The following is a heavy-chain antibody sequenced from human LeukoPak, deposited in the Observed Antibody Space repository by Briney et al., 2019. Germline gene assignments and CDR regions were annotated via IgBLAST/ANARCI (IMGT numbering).Heavy chain of an antibody. D-gene: IGHD6-19*01. CDR1: GYSFTNYL. Sequence: GESLKISSKRSGYSFTNYLMSWGRQMPGKGLEWVGMLYPGDSASRFSPSFQGRVTMSVDRSINTAYLQWSSLRASDTAMYYCAASRKVAGSHAFHFWGQGTVVTVSS. CDR3: AASRKVAGSHAFHF. V-gene: IGHV5-51*01. CDR2: LYPGDSAS. J-gene: IGHJ3*01.